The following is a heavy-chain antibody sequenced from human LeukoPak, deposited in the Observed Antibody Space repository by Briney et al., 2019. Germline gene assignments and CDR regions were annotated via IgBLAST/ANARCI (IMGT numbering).Heavy chain of an antibody. CDR3: VRVRDTVVLIGAC. Sequence: GASVKVSCKASGYSFTNYDIHWVRQATGQGLEWLGWMNPYSGNRGYAQKFQGRVTMTRDTSISTAYMELSGLTSEDTAMYYCVRVRDTVVLIGACWGQGTLVTVSS. D-gene: IGHD3-16*01. CDR2: MNPYSGNR. CDR1: GYSFTNYD. V-gene: IGHV1-8*01. J-gene: IGHJ4*02.